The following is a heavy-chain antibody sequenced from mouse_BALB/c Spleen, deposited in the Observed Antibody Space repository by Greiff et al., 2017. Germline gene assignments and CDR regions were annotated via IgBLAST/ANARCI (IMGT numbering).Heavy chain of an antibody. CDR3: ARYSITTVVRYFDY. Sequence: QVQLQQSGAELMKPGASVKISCKATGYTFSSYWIEWVKQRPGHGLEWIGEILPGSGSTNYNEKFKGKATFTADTSSNTAYMQLSSLTSEDSAVYYCARYSITTVVRYFDYWGQGTTLTVSS. D-gene: IGHD1-1*01. CDR2: ILPGSGST. CDR1: GYTFSSYW. J-gene: IGHJ2*01. V-gene: IGHV1-9*01.